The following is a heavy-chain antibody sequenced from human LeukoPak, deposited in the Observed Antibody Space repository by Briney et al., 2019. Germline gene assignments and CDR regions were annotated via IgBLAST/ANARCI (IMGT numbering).Heavy chain of an antibody. CDR2: ISYDGSNK. J-gene: IGHJ4*02. CDR1: GFTFSSYA. V-gene: IGHV3-30-3*01. Sequence: PGGSLRLSCAASGFTFSSYAMHWVRQAPGKGLEWVAVISYDGSNKYYADSVKGRFTISRDNSKNTLYLQMNSLRAEDTAVYYCASPQYDFWSGYPYYFDYWGQGTLVTVSS. CDR3: ASPQYDFWSGYPYYFDY. D-gene: IGHD3-3*01.